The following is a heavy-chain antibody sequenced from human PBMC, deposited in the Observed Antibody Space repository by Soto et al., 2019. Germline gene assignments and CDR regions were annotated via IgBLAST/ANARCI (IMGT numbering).Heavy chain of an antibody. J-gene: IGHJ4*02. CDR1: GFTFSSYA. D-gene: IGHD6-19*01. CDR2: IRGNGVST. V-gene: IGHV3-23*01. Sequence: GGSLRLSCAASGFTFSSYAMSWVRQAPGKGLEWVSTIRGNGVSTYYAESVRGRFTISRDNSKNTLYLQMNSLGAEDTAVYYCAKPPLITVAGTLGGQGTLVTVSP. CDR3: AKPPLITVAGTL.